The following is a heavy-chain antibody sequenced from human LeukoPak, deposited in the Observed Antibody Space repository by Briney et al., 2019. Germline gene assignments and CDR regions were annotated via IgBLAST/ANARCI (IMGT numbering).Heavy chain of an antibody. CDR1: GFSFSDYS. V-gene: IGHV3-23*01. J-gene: IGHJ6*02. D-gene: IGHD2-2*01. Sequence: GGSLRLSCAASGFSFSDYSMSWVRQAPGKGLEWVAGLGRSSKTYYADSVKGRFSISRDNSKDTVYLQMNSLRDEDTAIYYCVKDRPCDTCMPMDAWGQGTTVTVSS. CDR2: LGRSSKT. CDR3: VKDRPCDTCMPMDA.